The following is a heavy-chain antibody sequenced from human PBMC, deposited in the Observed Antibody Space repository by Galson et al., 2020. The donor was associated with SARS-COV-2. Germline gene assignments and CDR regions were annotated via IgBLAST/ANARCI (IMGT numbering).Heavy chain of an antibody. Sequence: PSETLSLTCTFSGGSMLGYYWSWIRQPPGKGLEWVGYFYYTENTSYNPSLKSRVTMSVDTSQNQFSLNLASVTAADTAVYYCARGEWEAGYNLVHWGQGALVTVSS. D-gene: IGHD1-26*01. V-gene: IGHV4-59*01. CDR2: FYYTENT. CDR1: GGSMLGYY. J-gene: IGHJ5*02. CDR3: ARGEWEAGYNLVH.